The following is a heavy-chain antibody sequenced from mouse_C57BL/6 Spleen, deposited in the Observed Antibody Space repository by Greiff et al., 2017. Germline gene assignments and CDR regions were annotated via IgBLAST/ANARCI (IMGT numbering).Heavy chain of an antibody. Sequence: VQLQQPGAELVMPGSSVKLSCKASGYTFTSYWMHWVKQRPIQGLEWIGNIDPSDSETHYNQKFKDKATLTVDKSSSTAYMQLSSLTSEDSAVYYCARGIPYYAMDYWGQGTSVTVSS. J-gene: IGHJ4*01. CDR1: GYTFTSYW. CDR3: ARGIPYYAMDY. CDR2: IDPSDSET. V-gene: IGHV1-52*01.